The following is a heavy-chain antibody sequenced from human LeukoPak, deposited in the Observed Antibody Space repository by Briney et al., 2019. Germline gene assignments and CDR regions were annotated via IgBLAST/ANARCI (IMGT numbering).Heavy chain of an antibody. Sequence: SQTLSLTCTVSGGSISSGGYYWSWIRQHPGKGLEWIGYIYYSGSTYYNPSLKSRVTISVDTSKNQFSLKLSSVTAADTAVYYCARGTGGYCSSTSCYGGSQHGGFFWGQGTLVTVSS. CDR3: ARGTGGYCSSTSCYGGSQHGGFF. J-gene: IGHJ4*02. CDR2: IYYSGST. CDR1: GGSISSGGYY. D-gene: IGHD2-2*01. V-gene: IGHV4-31*03.